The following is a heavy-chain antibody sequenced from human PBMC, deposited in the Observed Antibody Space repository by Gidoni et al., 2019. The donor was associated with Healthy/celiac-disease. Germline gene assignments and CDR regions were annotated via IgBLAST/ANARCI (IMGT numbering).Heavy chain of an antibody. D-gene: IGHD3-22*01. V-gene: IGHV5-51*01. Sequence: EVQLVLPGAEVKKLGDPLKIPRKGSGYSFTSYWNGGVRQMPGRGLEWMGIIYPGDSDPRYSPSFQGQVTISADKSISTAYLQWSSLKASDTAMYYCARHPPTYYYDSSGYSPDYFDYWGQGTLVTVSS. CDR3: ARHPPTYYYDSSGYSPDYFDY. CDR1: GYSFTSYW. J-gene: IGHJ4*02. CDR2: IYPGDSDP.